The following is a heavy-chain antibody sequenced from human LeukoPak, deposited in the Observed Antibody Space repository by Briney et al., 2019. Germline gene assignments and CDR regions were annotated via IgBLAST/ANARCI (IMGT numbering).Heavy chain of an antibody. CDR1: GYTFTGYY. J-gene: IGHJ4*02. CDR2: INPNSGGT. D-gene: IGHD2-2*01. V-gene: IGHV1-2*02. Sequence: ASVKVSCKASGYTFTGYYMHWVRQAPGQGLEWMGWINPNSGGTNYAQKFQGRVTMTRGTSISTAYMELSRLRSDDTAVYYCARELGVPPDCSSTSCYLDYWGQGTLVTVSS. CDR3: ARELGVPPDCSSTSCYLDY.